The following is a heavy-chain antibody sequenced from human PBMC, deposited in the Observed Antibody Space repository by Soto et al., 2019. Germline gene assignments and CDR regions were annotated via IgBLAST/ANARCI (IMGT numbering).Heavy chain of an antibody. CDR1: GFDFSNYA. J-gene: IGHJ4*02. CDR3: AKRGYYYASSGHYYFGY. Sequence: EVQLLESGGGLIQPGGSLRLSCAASGFDFSNYAMTWVRQAPGKGLEWVSAISGTDSRTFYADSVKGRLTISRDNSKNPLYLQMHCLRAEDTDVYYCAKRGYYYASSGHYYFGYWGQGTLVTVSS. D-gene: IGHD3-22*01. CDR2: ISGTDSRT. V-gene: IGHV3-23*01.